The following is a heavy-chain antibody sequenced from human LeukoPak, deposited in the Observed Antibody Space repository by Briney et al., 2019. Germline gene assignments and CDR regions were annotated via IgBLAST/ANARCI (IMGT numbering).Heavy chain of an antibody. Sequence: NPSETLSLTCTVSGGSISGYYRSWIRQSPGKGLEWIGYINYSGNTNYNPSLKSRLTMSVDTSKNQFSLNLSSVTDADTAMYYCAREGRQDYVYFDHWGQGSLVTVSS. CDR3: AREGRQDYVYFDH. D-gene: IGHD4-17*01. V-gene: IGHV4-59*01. CDR1: GGSISGYY. CDR2: INYSGNT. J-gene: IGHJ4*02.